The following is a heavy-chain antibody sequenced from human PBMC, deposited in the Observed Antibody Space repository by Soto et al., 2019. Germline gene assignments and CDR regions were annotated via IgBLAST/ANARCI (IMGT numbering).Heavy chain of an antibody. V-gene: IGHV4-59*01. CDR1: GGSISSYY. J-gene: IGHJ4*02. D-gene: IGHD3-22*01. Sequence: PSETLSLTCTVSGGSISSYYWSWIRQPPGKGLEWIGYIYYSGSTNYNPSLKSRVTISVDTSKNQFSLKLSSVTAADTAVYYCARGGGRSDYYDSSGYFYYFDYWGQGTLVTVSS. CDR3: ARGGGRSDYYDSSGYFYYFDY. CDR2: IYYSGST.